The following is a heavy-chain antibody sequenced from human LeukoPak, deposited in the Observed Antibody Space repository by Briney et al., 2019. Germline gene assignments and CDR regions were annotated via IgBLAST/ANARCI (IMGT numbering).Heavy chain of an antibody. J-gene: IGHJ4*02. CDR2: ISAYNGNT. V-gene: IGHV1-18*01. Sequence: ASVKVSCKASGYTFTSYGISWVRQAPGQGLEWMGWISAYNGNTNYAQKLQGRVTMTTDTSTSTAYMELRSLRSDDTAVYYRARVSVSKGHLLFDYWGQGTLVTVSS. CDR3: ARVSVSKGHLLFDY. CDR1: GYTFTSYG. D-gene: IGHD3-3*02.